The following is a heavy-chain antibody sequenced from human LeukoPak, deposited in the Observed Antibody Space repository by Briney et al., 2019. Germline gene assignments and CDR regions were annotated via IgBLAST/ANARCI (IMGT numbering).Heavy chain of an antibody. Sequence: PGGSLRLSCAASGFTFSSYSMNWVRQAPGKGLEWVSSISSSSSYIYYADSVKGRFTISRDNAKNSLYLQMNSLRAEDTAVYYCASGAQQLGIAEYFQHWGQGTLVTVSS. CDR3: ASGAQQLGIAEYFQH. D-gene: IGHD6-13*01. J-gene: IGHJ1*01. CDR2: ISSSSSYI. CDR1: GFTFSSYS. V-gene: IGHV3-21*01.